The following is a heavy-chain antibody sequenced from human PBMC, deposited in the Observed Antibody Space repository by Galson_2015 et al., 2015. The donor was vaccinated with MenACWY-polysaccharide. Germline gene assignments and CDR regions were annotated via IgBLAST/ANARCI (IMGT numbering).Heavy chain of an antibody. CDR1: GYTFTDYY. CDR2: INPNSGAT. D-gene: IGHD3-22*01. CDR3: TSPQYYYDNSGRDS. Sequence: SVKVSCKASGYTFTDYYMHWVRQAPGQGLEWMGWINPNSGATNYAQKFQGWVTMTRDTSITTAYMELSRLTSDDTAVYYCTSPQYYYDNSGRDSWGLGTLVTVSS. V-gene: IGHV1-2*04. J-gene: IGHJ4*02.